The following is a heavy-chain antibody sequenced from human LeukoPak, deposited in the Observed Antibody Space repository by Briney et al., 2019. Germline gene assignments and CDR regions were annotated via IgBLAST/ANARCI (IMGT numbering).Heavy chain of an antibody. Sequence: SQTLSLTCTVSGGSISSGDYYWSWIRQPPGKGLEWIGEINHSGSTNYNPSLKSRVTISVDTSKNQFSLKLSSVTAADTAVYYCARGPHRRGPLDYWGQGTLVTVSS. J-gene: IGHJ4*02. D-gene: IGHD2-15*01. CDR3: ARGPHRRGPLDY. V-gene: IGHV4-30-4*01. CDR2: INHSGST. CDR1: GGSISSGDYY.